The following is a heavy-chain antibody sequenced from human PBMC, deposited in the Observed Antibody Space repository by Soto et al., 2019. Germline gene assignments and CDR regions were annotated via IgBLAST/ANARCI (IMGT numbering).Heavy chain of an antibody. J-gene: IGHJ5*02. CDR3: ARGLEDIVVVVAANGCFDP. V-gene: IGHV4-34*01. Sequence: QPPGKGLEWIGEINHSGSTNYNPSLKSRVTISVDTYKNQFSLKLSSVTAAETAVYYCARGLEDIVVVVAANGCFDPWGQGTMVIVSS. CDR2: INHSGST. D-gene: IGHD2-15*01.